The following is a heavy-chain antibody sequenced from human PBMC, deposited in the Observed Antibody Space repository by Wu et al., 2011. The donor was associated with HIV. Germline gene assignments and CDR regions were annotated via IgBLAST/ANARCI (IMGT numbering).Heavy chain of an antibody. Sequence: QVQLVQSGAEVKKPGSSVKVSCKASGGTFSNYAMCWVRQAPGQGLEWMGGIIPINGTTNYAQKFQGRVTITADKSTSTAYMELSSLRSEDTAVYYCAREGAGGYYGSGSYSVYWGQGNPGHRLL. J-gene: IGHJ4*02. V-gene: IGHV1-69*06. CDR3: AREGAGGYYGSGSYSVY. CDR2: IIPINGTT. D-gene: IGHD3-10*01. CDR1: GGTFSNYA.